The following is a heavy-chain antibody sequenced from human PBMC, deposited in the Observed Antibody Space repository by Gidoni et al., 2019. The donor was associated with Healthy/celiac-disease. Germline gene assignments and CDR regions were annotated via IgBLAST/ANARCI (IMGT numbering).Heavy chain of an antibody. V-gene: IGHV2-70*01. Sequence: QVTLRESGPALVKPTQTLTLTCTFSGFSLSTSGMCVSWIRQPPGKALELLALIDWDDDKYYSTSLKTRLTISKDTSKNQVVLTMTNMDPVDTATYYCARIRLGYSSGWYYFDYWGQGTLVTVSS. J-gene: IGHJ4*02. CDR3: ARIRLGYSSGWYYFDY. D-gene: IGHD6-19*01. CDR2: IDWDDDK. CDR1: GFSLSTSGMC.